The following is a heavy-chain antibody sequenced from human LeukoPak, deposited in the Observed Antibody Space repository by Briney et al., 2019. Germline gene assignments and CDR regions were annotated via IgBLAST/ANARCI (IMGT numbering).Heavy chain of an antibody. CDR3: ARGGYGGNFYWYFDL. Sequence: GSLRLSCAASGFTVSTKYMSWIRQPPGKGLAWIGYIFYSGTTNYNPSLKSRVTLSIDTSKKEFSLTLTSVTAADTAVYYCARGGYGGNFYWYFDLWGRGTLVTVSS. CDR2: IFYSGTT. D-gene: IGHD4-23*01. V-gene: IGHV4-59*02. J-gene: IGHJ2*01. CDR1: GFTVSTKY.